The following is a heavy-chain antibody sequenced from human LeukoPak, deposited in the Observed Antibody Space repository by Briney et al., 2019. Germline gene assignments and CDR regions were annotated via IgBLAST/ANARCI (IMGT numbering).Heavy chain of an antibody. CDR1: GFTFSSYS. Sequence: NAGGSLRLSCAASGFTFSSYSMNWVRQAPGKGLEWVSSISSSSTYIYYADSVKGRFTISRDNAKNSLYLQMNSLRAEDTAVYYCAKGHNYYGSGSDYYGMDVWGQGTTVTVSS. CDR3: AKGHNYYGSGSDYYGMDV. D-gene: IGHD3-10*01. J-gene: IGHJ6*02. V-gene: IGHV3-21*01. CDR2: ISSSSTYI.